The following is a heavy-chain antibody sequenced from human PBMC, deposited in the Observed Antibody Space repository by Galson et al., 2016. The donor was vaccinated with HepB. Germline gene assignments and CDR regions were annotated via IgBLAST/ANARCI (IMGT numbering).Heavy chain of an antibody. CDR1: GFTFDDFV. J-gene: IGHJ3*01. CDR2: IRSKPFGETT. Sequence: SLRLSCAASGFTFDDFVMIWVRRAPGRGPEWVCFIRSKPFGETTEYAASVKGRFSIPSDDSNSIAYLQLNSLRTDDTAVYYCARPHYIDGSGYYSIRLGVFDVWGQGTMVTVSS. D-gene: IGHD3-22*01. V-gene: IGHV3-49*04. CDR3: ARPHYIDGSGYYSIRLGVFDV.